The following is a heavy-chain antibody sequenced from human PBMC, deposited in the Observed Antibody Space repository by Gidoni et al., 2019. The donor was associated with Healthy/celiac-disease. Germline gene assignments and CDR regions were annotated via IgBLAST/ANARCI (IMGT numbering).Heavy chain of an antibody. D-gene: IGHD6-6*01. CDR3: ARAGEYSSDRYYYYGMDV. CDR2: IYYSGST. CDR1: GGSISSYY. Sequence: QVQLQESGPGLVKPSETLSLTFPVSGGSISSYYWSWIRQPPGKGLEWIGYIYYSGSTTYNPSLKSRVTISVDTSKNQFSLKLSSVTAADTAVYYCARAGEYSSDRYYYYGMDVWGQGTTVTVSS. J-gene: IGHJ6*02. V-gene: IGHV4-59*01.